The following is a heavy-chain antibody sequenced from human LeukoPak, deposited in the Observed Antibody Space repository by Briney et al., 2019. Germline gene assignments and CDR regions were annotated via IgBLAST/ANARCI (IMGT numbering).Heavy chain of an antibody. CDR1: GGTISSYY. J-gene: IGHJ4*02. CDR3: ARHTYCSSQRTPFDY. CDR2: IYYSGST. D-gene: IGHD6-13*01. V-gene: IGHV4-59*08. Sequence: SETLSLTCTVAGGTISSYYWSWIRQPPGHGLEWIGYIYYSGSTNYNPSLKSRVTISVDTSKNQCSLKLSSVTAADTAVYYCARHTYCSSQRTPFDYWGQGTLVTVSS.